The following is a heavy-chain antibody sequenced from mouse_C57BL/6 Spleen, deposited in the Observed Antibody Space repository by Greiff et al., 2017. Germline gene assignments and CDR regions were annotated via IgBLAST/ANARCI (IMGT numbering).Heavy chain of an antibody. CDR3: VRAYGSSYVHAMDY. CDR2: IRSKSSNYAT. J-gene: IGHJ4*01. V-gene: IGHV10-3*01. CDR1: GFTFNTYA. Sequence: EVQRVESGGGLVQPKGSLKLSCAASGFTFNTYAMHWVRQAPGKGLEWVARIRSKSSNYATYYADSVKDRFTISRDDSQSMLYLQMNNLKTEDTAMYYCVRAYGSSYVHAMDYWGQGTSVTVSS. D-gene: IGHD1-1*01.